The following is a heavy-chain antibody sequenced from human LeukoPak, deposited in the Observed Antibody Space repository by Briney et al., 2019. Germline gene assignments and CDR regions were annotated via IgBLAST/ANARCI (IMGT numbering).Heavy chain of an antibody. J-gene: IGHJ4*02. Sequence: GGSLRLSCVASGFTFNTHGMHWVRQAPGKGLEWVAVISYDGNKKYYADSVKGRFTISRDTSENTLYLQMNSLRAEDTAVYYCAKSPAAAATGYWGQGTLVTVSS. V-gene: IGHV3-33*05. D-gene: IGHD6-13*01. CDR1: GFTFNTHG. CDR2: ISYDGNKK. CDR3: AKSPAAAATGY.